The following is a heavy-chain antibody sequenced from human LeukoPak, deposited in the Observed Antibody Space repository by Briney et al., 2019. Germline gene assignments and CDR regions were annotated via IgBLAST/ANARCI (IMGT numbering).Heavy chain of an antibody. CDR2: INPNSGGT. J-gene: IGHJ5*02. Sequence: ASVKVSCKASGYTFTGYYMHWVRQAPGQGLGWMGWINPNSGGTNYAQKFQGRVTMTRDTSISTAYMELSRLRSDDTAVYYCARDSSGFIVENWFDPWGQGTLVTVSS. CDR3: ARDSSGFIVENWFDP. V-gene: IGHV1-2*02. CDR1: GYTFTGYY. D-gene: IGHD3-22*01.